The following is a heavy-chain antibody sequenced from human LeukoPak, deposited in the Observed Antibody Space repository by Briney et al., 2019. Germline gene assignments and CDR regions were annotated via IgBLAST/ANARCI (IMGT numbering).Heavy chain of an antibody. J-gene: IGHJ4*02. D-gene: IGHD6-19*01. CDR2: IYHSGST. CDR3: AATKYSSGWYLRREY. V-gene: IGHV4-38-2*02. CDR1: GYSISSGCY. Sequence: SETLSLTCTVSGYSISSGCYWGWIRQPPGKGLERIGSIYHSGSTYYNPSLKSRVTISVDTSKNQFSLKLSSVTAADTAVYYCAATKYSSGWYLRREYWGQGTLVTVSS.